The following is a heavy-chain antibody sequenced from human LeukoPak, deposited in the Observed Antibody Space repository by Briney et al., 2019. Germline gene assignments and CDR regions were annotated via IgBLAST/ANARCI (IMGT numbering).Heavy chain of an antibody. CDR2: ISSDGRST. CDR3: ASQLGGNVY. V-gene: IGHV3-74*01. Sequence: GGSLRLSCAASGFTFSDNWMHWVRQAPGKGLVWVSVISSDGRSTIYADSVKGRFTISRDNAKNTLYLQMDSLRTEDTAVYFCASQLGGNVYWGQGTLVTVSS. CDR1: GFTFSDNW. D-gene: IGHD3-16*01. J-gene: IGHJ4*02.